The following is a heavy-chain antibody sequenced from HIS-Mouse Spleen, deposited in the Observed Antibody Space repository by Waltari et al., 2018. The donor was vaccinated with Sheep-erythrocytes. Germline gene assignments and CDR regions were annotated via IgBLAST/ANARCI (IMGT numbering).Heavy chain of an antibody. Sequence: EVQLVESVGGLVQPGGSLRLPCSASGFTFSSYWMSWVRQAPGKGLEWVANIKQDGSEKYYVDSVKGRFTISRDNAKNSLYLQMNSLRAEDTAVYYCARAVAGTPDAFDIWGQGTMVTVSS. CDR1: GFTFSSYW. D-gene: IGHD1-7*01. J-gene: IGHJ3*02. CDR3: ARAVAGTPDAFDI. CDR2: IKQDGSEK. V-gene: IGHV3-7*01.